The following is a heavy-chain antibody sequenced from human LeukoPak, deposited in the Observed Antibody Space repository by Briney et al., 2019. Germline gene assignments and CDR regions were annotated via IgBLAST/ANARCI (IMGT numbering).Heavy chain of an antibody. CDR1: GFTFSSYA. V-gene: IGHV3-23*01. D-gene: IGHD5-18*01. CDR2: ISGSGDRT. J-gene: IGHJ4*02. Sequence: GGSLRLSCAASGFTFSSYAMSWVRQAPGKGLEWVSVISGSGDRTDYADSVKGRFTISRDNSKNTLYLQMNSLRAEDTAVYYCARDIWATAMARTFDYWGQGTLVTVSS. CDR3: ARDIWATAMARTFDY.